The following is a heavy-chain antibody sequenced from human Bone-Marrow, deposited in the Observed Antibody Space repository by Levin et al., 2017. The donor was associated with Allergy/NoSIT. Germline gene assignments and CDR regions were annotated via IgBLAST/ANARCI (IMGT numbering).Heavy chain of an antibody. CDR1: GGSISSYY. CDR3: ARVGGIVVVPAAPDYGYFDL. D-gene: IGHD2-2*01. Sequence: SQTLSLTCTVSGGSISSYYWSWIRQPAGKGLEWIGRIYTSGSTNYNPSLKSRVTMSVDTSKNQFSLKLSSVTAADTAVYYCARVGGIVVVPAAPDYGYFDLWGRGTLVTVSS. CDR2: IYTSGST. J-gene: IGHJ2*01. V-gene: IGHV4-4*07.